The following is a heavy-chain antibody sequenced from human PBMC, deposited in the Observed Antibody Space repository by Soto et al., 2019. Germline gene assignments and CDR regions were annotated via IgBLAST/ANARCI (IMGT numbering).Heavy chain of an antibody. CDR2: IYYSGST. J-gene: IGHJ4*02. CDR3: ARALAPNYDILTGYYSLTEYYFDY. V-gene: IGHV4-59*08. D-gene: IGHD3-9*01. CDR1: GGSISSYY. Sequence: SETLSLTCTVSGGSISSYYWSWIRQPPGKGLEWIGYIYYSGSTNYNPSLKSRVTISVDTSKNQFSLKLSSVTAADTAVYYCARALAPNYDILTGYYSLTEYYFDYWGQGTLVTVSS.